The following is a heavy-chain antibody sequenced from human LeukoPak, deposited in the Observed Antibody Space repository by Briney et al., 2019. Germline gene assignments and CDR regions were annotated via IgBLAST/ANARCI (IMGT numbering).Heavy chain of an antibody. Sequence: GGSLRLSCAASGVTFSSCSMNWVRQAPGKGLEWVAVISYDGSNKYYADSVKGRFTISRDNSKNTLYLQMNSLRAEDTAVYYCARERLYYYDSSGYSSEFDPWGQGTLVTVSS. J-gene: IGHJ5*02. CDR2: ISYDGSNK. V-gene: IGHV3-30*03. D-gene: IGHD3-22*01. CDR3: ARERLYYYDSSGYSSEFDP. CDR1: GVTFSSCS.